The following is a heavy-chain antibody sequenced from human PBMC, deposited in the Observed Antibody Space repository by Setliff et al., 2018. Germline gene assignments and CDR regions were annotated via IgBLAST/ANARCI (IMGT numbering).Heavy chain of an antibody. CDR2: IYYSGST. CDR3: ARHRDGGTYPLDY. D-gene: IGHD1-26*01. CDR1: GGSISSSSYY. Sequence: SETLSLTCTVSGGSISSSSYYWGWIRQPPGKGLEWIGSIYYSGSTYYNPSLKSRGTISVDTSKNQFSLKLTSVTAAATAVYYCARHRDGGTYPLDYWGQGTLVTVSS. V-gene: IGHV4-39*01. J-gene: IGHJ4*02.